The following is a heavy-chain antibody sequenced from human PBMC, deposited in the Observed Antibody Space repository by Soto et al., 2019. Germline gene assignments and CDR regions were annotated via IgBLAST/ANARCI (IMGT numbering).Heavy chain of an antibody. CDR1: GGSISSYY. V-gene: IGHV4-4*07. Sequence: PSETLSLTCTVSGGSISSYYWSWIRQPAGKGLEWIGRIYTSGSTNYNPSLKSRVTMSVDTSKNQFSLKLSSVTAADTAVYYCAREVPYIAARGGSRGGYGMDVWGQGTTVTVSS. D-gene: IGHD6-6*01. CDR3: AREVPYIAARGGSRGGYGMDV. CDR2: IYTSGST. J-gene: IGHJ6*02.